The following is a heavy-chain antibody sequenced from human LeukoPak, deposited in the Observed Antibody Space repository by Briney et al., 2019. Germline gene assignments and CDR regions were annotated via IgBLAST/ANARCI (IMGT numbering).Heavy chain of an antibody. CDR2: ISYDGSNK. CDR3: ARRLTTVVNYYYYGMDV. J-gene: IGHJ6*02. V-gene: IGHV3-30-3*01. CDR1: GFTFSSYA. D-gene: IGHD4-23*01. Sequence: GGSLRLSCAASGFTFSSYAMHWVRQAPGKGLEWVAVISYDGSNKYYADSVKGRFTISRDNAKNSLYLQMNSLRAEDTAVYYCARRLTTVVNYYYYGMDVWGQGTTVTVSS.